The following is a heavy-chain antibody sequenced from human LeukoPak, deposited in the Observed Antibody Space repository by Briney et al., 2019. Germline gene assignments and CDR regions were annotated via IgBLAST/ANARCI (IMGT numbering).Heavy chain of an antibody. CDR3: AKDLLKRLGLDY. V-gene: IGHV3-23*01. D-gene: IGHD6-25*01. CDR1: GFTFSSYA. Sequence: GGSLRLPCAASGFTFSSYAMSWVRQAPGKGLEWVSAISGSGGSTYYADSVKGRFTISRDNSKNTLYLQMNSLGAEDTAVYYCAKDLLKRLGLDYWGQGTLVTVSS. J-gene: IGHJ4*02. CDR2: ISGSGGST.